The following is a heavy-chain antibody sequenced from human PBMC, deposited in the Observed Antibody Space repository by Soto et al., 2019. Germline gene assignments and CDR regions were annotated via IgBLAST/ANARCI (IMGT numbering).Heavy chain of an antibody. D-gene: IGHD3-10*01. J-gene: IGHJ5*02. CDR2: IYHSGTC. V-gene: IGHV4-30-2*01. CDR3: ARGQFYSGSGNFNNLMFDA. Sequence: PSETLSLTCAVSGGSIGGVGYAWSWIRQPPGGGLEWIGYIYHSGTCVKSPTLKTPLTMSLDMSNNQFSLTLNSMTAADTAVYYCARGQFYSGSGNFNNLMFDAWGQGIQVTAPQ. CDR1: GGSIGGVGYA.